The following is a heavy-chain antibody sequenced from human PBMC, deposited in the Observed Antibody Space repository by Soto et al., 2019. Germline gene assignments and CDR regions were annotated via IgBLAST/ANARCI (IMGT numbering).Heavy chain of an antibody. CDR1: GFMFRDYP. Sequence: EVQLLESGGGFVQPGGSLRLSCVVSGFMFRDYPMGWVRQAPGKGLEWVSATTATGGSTFYADSVKGRFTISRDNSINALYLRMTNLRVEDSAVYSCAKLSIITGGAFDMWGQGTMVTVSS. CDR3: AKLSIITGGAFDM. V-gene: IGHV3-23*01. J-gene: IGHJ3*02. D-gene: IGHD3-3*02. CDR2: TTATGGST.